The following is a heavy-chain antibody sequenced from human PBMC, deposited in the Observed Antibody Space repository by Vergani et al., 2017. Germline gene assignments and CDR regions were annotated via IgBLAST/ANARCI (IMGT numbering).Heavy chain of an antibody. J-gene: IGHJ6*03. CDR3: ARAPVVVPAAIVDYYYYMDV. V-gene: IGHV1-8*01. CDR1: GYTFTSYD. D-gene: IGHD2-2*01. CDR2: MNPNSGNT. Sequence: QVQLVQSGAEVKKPGASVKVSCKASGYTFTSYDINWVRQATGQGLEWMGWMNPNSGNTGYAQKFQGRVTMTRNTSISTAYMELSSLRSEDTAVYYCARAPVVVPAAIVDYYYYMDVWGKGTTVTVSS.